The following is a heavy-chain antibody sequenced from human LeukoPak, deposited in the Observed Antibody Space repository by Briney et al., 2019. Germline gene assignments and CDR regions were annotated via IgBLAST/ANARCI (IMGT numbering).Heavy chain of an antibody. V-gene: IGHV4-34*01. J-gene: IGHJ4*02. CDR2: INHSGST. CDR3: ARSSGGLDDY. Sequence: SETLSLTCAVYGGSFSGYYWSWIRQPPGKGLEWIGEINHSGSTTYNPSRNSRVTISVDTSKNQFSLKLSSVTAAATAVYYCARSSGGLDDYWGEGTPVTVSS. D-gene: IGHD2-15*01. CDR1: GGSFSGYY.